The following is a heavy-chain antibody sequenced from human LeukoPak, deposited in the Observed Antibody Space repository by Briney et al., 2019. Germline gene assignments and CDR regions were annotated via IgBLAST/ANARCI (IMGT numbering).Heavy chain of an antibody. Sequence: SETLSLTCTVSGYSISSGYYWGWIRQPPGKGLEWIGSIYHSGSTYYNPSLKSRVTISVDTSKNQFSLKLSSVTAADTAVYYCASHQEDTPLDYWGQGTLVTVSS. J-gene: IGHJ4*02. D-gene: IGHD2-15*01. CDR3: ASHQEDTPLDY. V-gene: IGHV4-38-2*02. CDR1: GYSISSGYY. CDR2: IYHSGST.